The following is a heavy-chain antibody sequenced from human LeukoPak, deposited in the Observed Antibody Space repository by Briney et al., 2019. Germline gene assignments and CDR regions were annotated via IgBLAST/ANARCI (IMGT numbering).Heavy chain of an antibody. Sequence: ASVKVSCKTSGYSFIDYYIHWVRQAPGQGLEWMGWINSNSADTNYAQNFQGRVTMTRDTSISTAYMELSRLRSDDTAVYYCARASGGSGCNWFDPWGQGTLVTVSS. CDR2: INSNSADT. CDR3: ARASGGSGCNWFDP. D-gene: IGHD3-3*01. J-gene: IGHJ5*02. CDR1: GYSFIDYY. V-gene: IGHV1-2*02.